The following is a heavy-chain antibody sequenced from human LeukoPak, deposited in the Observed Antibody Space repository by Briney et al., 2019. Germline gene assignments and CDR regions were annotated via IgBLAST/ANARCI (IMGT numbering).Heavy chain of an antibody. V-gene: IGHV3-74*01. CDR3: ARDRVAVAAFWDF. CDR1: GFTFSSYW. Sequence: GGSLRLSCAASGFTFSSYWMHWVRQAPGKGLVWVSRINSDGSSTSYADSVKGRFTISRDNAKNTLYLQMNSLRAEDTAAYYCARDRVAVAAFWDFWGQGTLVTVSS. J-gene: IGHJ4*02. CDR2: INSDGSST. D-gene: IGHD6-19*01.